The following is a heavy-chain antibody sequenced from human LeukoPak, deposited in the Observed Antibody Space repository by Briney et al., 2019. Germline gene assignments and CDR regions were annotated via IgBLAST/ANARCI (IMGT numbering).Heavy chain of an antibody. V-gene: IGHV6-1*01. CDR1: GDSVSSNSAA. CDR3: VRERYNWNDPRYFDY. D-gene: IGHD1-1*01. Sequence: SQTLSLTCAISGDSVSSNSAAWNWIRQSPSRGLEWLGRTYYRSKWYNDYAVSVKSRITINPDTSKNQFSLQLNSVTPEDTAVYYCVRERYNWNDPRYFDYWGQGTLVTVSS. J-gene: IGHJ4*02. CDR2: TYYRSKWYN.